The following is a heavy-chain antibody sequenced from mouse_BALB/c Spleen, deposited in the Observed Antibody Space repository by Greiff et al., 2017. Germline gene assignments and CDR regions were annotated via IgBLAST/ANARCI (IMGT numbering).Heavy chain of an antibody. Sequence: DVQLQESGPGLVKPSQSLSLTCTVTGYSITSDYAWNWIRQFPGNKLEWMGYISYSGSTSYNPSLKSRISITRDTSKNQFFLQLNSVTTEDTATYYCARGMDFDYWGQGTTLTVSS. CDR1: GYSITSDYA. V-gene: IGHV3-2*02. CDR3: ARGMDFDY. D-gene: IGHD2-3*01. J-gene: IGHJ2*01. CDR2: ISYSGST.